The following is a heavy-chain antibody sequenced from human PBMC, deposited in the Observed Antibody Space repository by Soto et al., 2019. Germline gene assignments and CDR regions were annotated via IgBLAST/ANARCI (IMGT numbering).Heavy chain of an antibody. J-gene: IGHJ1*01. CDR2: ISCCGGST. Sequence: EVQLLESGGGVVQPGGSLRLSCEASGFNFKKFAMGWVRQAPGEGLEWVSGISCCGGSTFYVDSVKGRFSLARDDSKNTLSLQLNSLRVEDTAHYYCAKADGEQWLIPHLDNWGQGTQVTVS. V-gene: IGHV3-23*01. D-gene: IGHD6-19*01. CDR3: AKADGEQWLIPHLDN. CDR1: GFNFKKFA.